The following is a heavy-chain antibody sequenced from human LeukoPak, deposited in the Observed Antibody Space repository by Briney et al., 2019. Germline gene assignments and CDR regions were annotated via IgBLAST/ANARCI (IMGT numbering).Heavy chain of an antibody. D-gene: IGHD2-15*01. CDR1: GFTFSSYA. CDR3: ARDSPNCSGGSCYPTVDWFDP. J-gene: IGHJ5*02. V-gene: IGHV3-30-3*01. Sequence: GGSLRLSCAASGFTFSSYAMHWVRQAPGKGLEWVAVISYDGSNNYYADSVKGRFTISSDNSKHTLYLQMNSLRAEDTAVYYCARDSPNCSGGSCYPTVDWFDPWGQGTLVTVSS. CDR2: ISYDGSNN.